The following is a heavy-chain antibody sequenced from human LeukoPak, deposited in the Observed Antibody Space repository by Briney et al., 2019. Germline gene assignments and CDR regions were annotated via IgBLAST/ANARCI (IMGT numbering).Heavy chain of an antibody. CDR2: LYTSGGT. J-gene: IGHJ4*02. Sequence: KTSETLSLTCTVSGDSISSYYWSWIRQPPGKGLEWIGYLYTSGGTNYIPSLKGRVTISIDTSRNQFSLKLSSVTAADSAVYYCARLTRLSTSPDRYYLDYWGQGTLVTVSS. CDR3: ARLTRLSTSPDRYYLDY. CDR1: GDSISSYY. V-gene: IGHV4-4*09. D-gene: IGHD6-6*01.